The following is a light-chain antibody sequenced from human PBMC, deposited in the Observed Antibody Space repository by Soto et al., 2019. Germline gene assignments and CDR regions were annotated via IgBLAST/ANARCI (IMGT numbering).Light chain of an antibody. CDR2: STN. J-gene: IGLJ3*02. CDR1: SGSVSTSYY. CDR3: VLYMGSGIWV. V-gene: IGLV8-61*01. Sequence: QTVATQEPSFSVSPGGTVTLTCGLNSGSVSTSYYPSWYQQTPGQAPRTLIYSTNIRSSGVPDRFSGSILGNKAALTITGAQADDESDYYCVLYMGSGIWVFGGGTKLTVL.